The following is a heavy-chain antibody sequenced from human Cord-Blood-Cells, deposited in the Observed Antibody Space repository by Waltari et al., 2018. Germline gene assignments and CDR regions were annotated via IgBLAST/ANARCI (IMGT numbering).Heavy chain of an antibody. CDR3: ASRGARYYYYGMDV. J-gene: IGHJ6*02. CDR1: GYTFTGYY. Sequence: QVQLVQSGAEVKKPGASVKVSCKASGYTFTGYYMHWVRQAPGQGLEWMGWINPNSGGTNYAQKCQGRVTMTRDTSISTAYMELSRLRSDDTAVYYCASRGARYYYYGMDVWGQGTTVTVSS. V-gene: IGHV1-2*02. D-gene: IGHD1-26*01. CDR2: INPNSGGT.